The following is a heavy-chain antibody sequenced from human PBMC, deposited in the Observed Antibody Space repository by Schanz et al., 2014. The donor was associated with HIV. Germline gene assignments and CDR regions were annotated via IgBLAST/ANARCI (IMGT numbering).Heavy chain of an antibody. J-gene: IGHJ5*02. D-gene: IGHD1-1*01. Sequence: DVQILESGGGLVQPGGSRRLSCAVSGLPFSTSAMSWVRQAPGKGLEWVSDISGSGGSTYYADSVKGRFTISRDNSKNTLSLQMSSLRAEDTAVYFCTRESYNLVPGGDLWGQGTLVTVSS. CDR3: TRESYNLVPGGDL. CDR2: ISGSGGST. CDR1: GLPFSTSA. V-gene: IGHV3-23*01.